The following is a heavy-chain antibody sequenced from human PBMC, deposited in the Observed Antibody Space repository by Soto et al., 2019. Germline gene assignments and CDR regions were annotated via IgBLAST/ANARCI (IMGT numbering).Heavy chain of an antibody. CDR2: ISYSSGSI. CDR1: GFTFNNYG. J-gene: IGHJ4*02. D-gene: IGHD2-15*01. Sequence: GGSLRLSCAASGFTFNNYGMNWVRQAPGKGLEWVSYISYSSGSIYYTDSVEGRFTISRDNAKNSLYLQMNSLRDEDTAVYYCARDELSGGNIVYWGPGNLVTVSS. V-gene: IGHV3-48*02. CDR3: ARDELSGGNIVY.